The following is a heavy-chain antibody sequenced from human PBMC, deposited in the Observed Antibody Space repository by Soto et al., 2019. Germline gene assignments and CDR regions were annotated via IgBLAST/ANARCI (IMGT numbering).Heavy chain of an antibody. CDR3: AKVVRADTTSSNFYYYSALAV. CDR1: GFPFSTYG. CDR2: ISNDGTNT. V-gene: IGHV3-30*18. D-gene: IGHD6-6*01. J-gene: IGHJ6*02. Sequence: QVQMVESGGGVVQPGRSLRLSCAASGFPFSTYGMHWVRQTPGNGLAWMAVISNDGTNTYYADSVKGRFTISRDNSTDTLVLQMNSLRGEDSAVYYCAKVVRADTTSSNFYYYSALAVWGQGTTVTVSS.